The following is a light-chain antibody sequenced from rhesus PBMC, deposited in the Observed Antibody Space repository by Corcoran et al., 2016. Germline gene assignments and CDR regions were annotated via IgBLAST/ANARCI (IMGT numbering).Light chain of an antibody. CDR3: QQYDNSLMYN. CDR1: QVISTW. V-gene: IGKV1-69*01. CDR2: RAS. Sequence: DIQMTQSPSSLSASVGDRVTITCRASQVISTWLAWYQQKPGKAPKLLIYRASNLETGVPSRFSGSGSGTDFTLTISSLQPEDIATYDCQQYDNSLMYNFGPGTKVEIK. J-gene: IGKJ2*01.